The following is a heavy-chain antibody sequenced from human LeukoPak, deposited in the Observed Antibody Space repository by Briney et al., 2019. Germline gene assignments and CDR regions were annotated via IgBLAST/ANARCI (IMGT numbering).Heavy chain of an antibody. CDR1: GFTFSSYS. Sequence: GGSLRLSCAASGFTFSSYSMNWVRQAPGKGLELVSYISTTSSTIYYADSVKGRFTICRDNAKNSLCLQMNSLRDDDTAVYYCARDLTTGYHLDYWGLGTLVTVSS. CDR3: ARDLTTGYHLDY. V-gene: IGHV3-48*02. CDR2: ISTTSSTI. J-gene: IGHJ4*02. D-gene: IGHD1-1*01.